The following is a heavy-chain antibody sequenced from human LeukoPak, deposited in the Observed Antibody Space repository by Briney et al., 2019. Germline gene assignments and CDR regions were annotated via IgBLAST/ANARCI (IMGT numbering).Heavy chain of an antibody. CDR1: GYSFTTYW. CDR3: ALGMYSSGWRFDY. J-gene: IGHJ4*02. CDR2: IYPGDSDT. V-gene: IGHV5-51*01. Sequence: GESLKISCQGSGYSFTTYWIGWVRQMPGKSLEWMGIIYPGDSDTRYSPSFQALVTISADTSITTAYLQWRSLRASDTAMYYCALGMYSSGWRFDYWGQGTLVTVSP. D-gene: IGHD6-19*01.